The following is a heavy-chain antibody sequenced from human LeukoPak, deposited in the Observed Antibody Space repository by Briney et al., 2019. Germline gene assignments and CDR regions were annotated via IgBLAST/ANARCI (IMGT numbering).Heavy chain of an antibody. CDR2: ISCNSGSI. CDR3: AKGIGMTAAEDAFDI. J-gene: IGHJ3*02. Sequence: GGSLRLSCAASGFTFDDYAMHWVRHAPGKGLEWVSGISCNSGSICYADSVTGRFTLSRDNAKTSLYLQMNSLRAEDMALYYCAKGIGMTAAEDAFDIWGQGTISPVSS. D-gene: IGHD6-13*01. CDR1: GFTFDDYA. V-gene: IGHV3-9*03.